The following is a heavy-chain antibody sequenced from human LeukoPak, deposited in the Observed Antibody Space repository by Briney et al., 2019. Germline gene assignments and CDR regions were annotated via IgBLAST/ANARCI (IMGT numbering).Heavy chain of an antibody. J-gene: IGHJ6*04. D-gene: IGHD3-10*02. CDR2: ISSGSSYI. CDR3: AELGITMIGGV. V-gene: IGHV3-21*01. Sequence: GGSQRLSCAASGFTFSSYSMNWVRQAPGKGLEWVSSISSGSSYIYYADSVKGRFTISRDNAKNSLYLQMNSLRAEDTAVYYCAELGITMIGGVWGKGTTVTISS. CDR1: GFTFSSYS.